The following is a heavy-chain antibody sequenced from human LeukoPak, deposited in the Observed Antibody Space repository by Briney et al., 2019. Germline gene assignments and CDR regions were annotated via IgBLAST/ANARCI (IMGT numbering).Heavy chain of an antibody. D-gene: IGHD3-3*01. J-gene: IGHJ6*02. V-gene: IGHV1-46*01. CDR2: INPSGGST. CDR3: ARGELRFLEQGRNYYYYGMDV. CDR1: GYTFTSYY. Sequence: ASVKVSCKASGYTFTSYYMHWVRQAPGQGLEWMGIINPSGGSTSYAQKFQGRVTMTRDTSTSTVHMELSSLRSEDTAVYYCARGELRFLEQGRNYYYYGMDVWGQGTTVTVSS.